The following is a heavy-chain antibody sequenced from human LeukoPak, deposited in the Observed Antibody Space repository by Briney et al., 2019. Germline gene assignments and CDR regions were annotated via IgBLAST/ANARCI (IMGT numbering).Heavy chain of an antibody. CDR3: ASEGEAIATAGTTYNWFDP. V-gene: IGHV4-38-2*02. Sequence: SETLSLTCTVSGYSISSGYYWGWIRQPPGKGLERIGSIYHSGSTYYNPSLKSRVTISMDMSKNQFSLKLSSVTAGDTAVYYWASEGEAIATAGTTYNWFDPWGQGTLVTVSS. D-gene: IGHD1-1*01. J-gene: IGHJ5*02. CDR2: IYHSGST. CDR1: GYSISSGYY.